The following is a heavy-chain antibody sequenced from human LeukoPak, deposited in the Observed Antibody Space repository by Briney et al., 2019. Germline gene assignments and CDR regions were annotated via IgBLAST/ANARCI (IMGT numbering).Heavy chain of an antibody. V-gene: IGHV4-4*07. D-gene: IGHD2/OR15-2a*01. CDR2: IYTSGST. Sequence: SETLSLTCTVSGASVGDYYWSWIRQAAGKGLEWLGRIYTSGSTIYNPSLQSRVTISVDVSKNQFSLRLISMTAADTGIYYCAVDNRDFWGQGTLVTVSS. CDR3: AVDNRDF. CDR1: GASVGDYY. J-gene: IGHJ4*02.